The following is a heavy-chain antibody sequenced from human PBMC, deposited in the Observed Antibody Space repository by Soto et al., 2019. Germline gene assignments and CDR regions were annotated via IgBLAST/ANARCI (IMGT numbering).Heavy chain of an antibody. V-gene: IGHV1-18*04. Sequence: GASVKVSCKASGYSFSTYDISWLRQAPGKGLEWMGVISPKNGNRNFAWKSLDGVIMTTDTSSNTAYMELESLRYDDTAIYYCATSYDSGFDPWGHGTLVTVSS. J-gene: IGHJ5*02. CDR3: ATSYDSGFDP. CDR2: ISPKNGNR. D-gene: IGHD3-3*01. CDR1: GYSFSTYD.